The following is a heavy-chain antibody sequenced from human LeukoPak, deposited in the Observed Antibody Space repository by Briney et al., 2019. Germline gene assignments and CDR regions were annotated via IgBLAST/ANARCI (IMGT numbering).Heavy chain of an antibody. Sequence: SETLSLTCTLSGGSISSYYWSWIRQPAGKGLEWIGRICTSGGTNYNPSLKSRVTMSVDTSKNQFSLKLSSVTAADTAVYYCARDLDYYDSSGIPHWGQGTLVTVSS. CDR1: GGSISSYY. CDR2: ICTSGGT. D-gene: IGHD3-22*01. J-gene: IGHJ4*02. CDR3: ARDLDYYDSSGIPH. V-gene: IGHV4-4*07.